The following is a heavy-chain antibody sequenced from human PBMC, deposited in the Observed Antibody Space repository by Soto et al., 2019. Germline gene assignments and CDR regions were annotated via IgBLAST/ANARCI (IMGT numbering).Heavy chain of an antibody. J-gene: IGHJ4*02. Sequence: SETLSLTCTVSGGSISDFYWSWIRQPPGKGLEWIGYIYYSGSTNYNPSLKSRVAISVDTSNNQFSLNLRSMSPADTAVYYCARVGGLAARTFDYWGPGTLVTVSS. V-gene: IGHV4-59*01. CDR3: ARVGGLAARTFDY. D-gene: IGHD6-6*01. CDR1: GGSISDFY. CDR2: IYYSGST.